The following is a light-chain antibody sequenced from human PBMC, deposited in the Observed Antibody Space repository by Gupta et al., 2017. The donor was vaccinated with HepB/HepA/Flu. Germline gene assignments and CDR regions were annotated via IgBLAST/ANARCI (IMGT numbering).Light chain of an antibody. CDR3: NARDSSGNGV. J-gene: IGLJ2*01. CDR2: GKN. CDR1: SLRSYY. V-gene: IGLV3-19*01. Sequence: SSELTQDPAVSVALGQTVRITCQGDSLRSYYASWYQQKPGQAPVLVSYGKNNRPAGIPDRFSGASSGNTASVTITVAQAEEEADYYLNARDSSGNGVFGGGTKLTVL.